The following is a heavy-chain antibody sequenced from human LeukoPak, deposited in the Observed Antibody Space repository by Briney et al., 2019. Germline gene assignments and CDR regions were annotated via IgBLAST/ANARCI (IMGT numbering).Heavy chain of an antibody. CDR1: GFTFSSYG. CDR2: IRYDASDK. Sequence: GGSLRLSCAASGFTFSSYGMHWVRQAPGRGLEWVAFIRYDASDKYYADSVKGRFTISRDNSKNTLYLQMNSLRAEDTAVYYCAKKFGDGIAAAGLRFDPWGQGTLVTVSS. D-gene: IGHD6-13*01. J-gene: IGHJ5*02. CDR3: AKKFGDGIAAAGLRFDP. V-gene: IGHV3-30*02.